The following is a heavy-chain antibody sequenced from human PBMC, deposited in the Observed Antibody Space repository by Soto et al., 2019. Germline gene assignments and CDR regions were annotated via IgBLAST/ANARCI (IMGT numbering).Heavy chain of an antibody. CDR2: ISYDGSNK. Sequence: QVQLVESGGGVVQPGRSLRLSCAASGFTFSSYGMHWVRQAPGKGLEWVAVISYDGSNKYYANSAKGRFTISRDNSKNPLYLKMNSLRADDTAVYYCAKDQLRDVRGVIAYCYGMDVWGQGTTVTVSS. CDR3: AKDQLRDVRGVIAYCYGMDV. V-gene: IGHV3-30*18. J-gene: IGHJ6*02. D-gene: IGHD3-10*01. CDR1: GFTFSSYG.